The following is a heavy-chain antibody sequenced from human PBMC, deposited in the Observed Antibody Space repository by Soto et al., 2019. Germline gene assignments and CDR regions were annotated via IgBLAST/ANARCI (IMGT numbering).Heavy chain of an antibody. CDR3: VRDTGSGSGWYGI. V-gene: IGHV4-34*01. CDR1: GGSFSGYY. D-gene: IGHD6-19*01. CDR2: INHSGST. Sequence: PSETLSLTCAVYGGSFSGYYWSWIRQPPGKGLEWIGEINHSGSTNYNPSLKSRITINPDTSKNQFSLQLKSVTPEDTAVYYCVRDTGSGSGWYGIWGQGTQVTVSS. J-gene: IGHJ4*02.